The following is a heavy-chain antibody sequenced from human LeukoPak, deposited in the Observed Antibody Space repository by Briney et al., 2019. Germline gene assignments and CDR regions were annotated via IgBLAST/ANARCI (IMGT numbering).Heavy chain of an antibody. V-gene: IGHV3-13*01. CDR2: IGTAGDT. CDR3: ARGGDYHQYDY. CDR1: GFTFSGYD. Sequence: GGSLRLSCAASGFTFSGYDMHWVRQATGKGLEWVSAIGTAGDTYYPGSVKGRSIISRENAKNSLYLQMNSLRAGDTAVYYCARGGDYHQYDYWGQGTLVTVSS. J-gene: IGHJ4*02. D-gene: IGHD3-16*01.